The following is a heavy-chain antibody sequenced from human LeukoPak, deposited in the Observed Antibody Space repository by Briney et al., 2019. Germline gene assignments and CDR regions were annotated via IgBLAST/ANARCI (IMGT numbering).Heavy chain of an antibody. CDR1: GFTFVAYT. CDR3: GKGRWYCTSTDCQDVSGDFDI. CDR2: ISWDGGSP. D-gene: IGHD2-8*01. J-gene: IGHJ3*02. Sequence: GGSLRLSCAGSGFTFVAYTMKWVRPVPGKGREWGSIISWDGGSPYYGDSGKVRFTMSRDDSKKSLYLRRDRVRTEGAALYYCGKGRWYCTSTDCQDVSGDFDIWGQGTMVTVSS. V-gene: IGHV3-43*01.